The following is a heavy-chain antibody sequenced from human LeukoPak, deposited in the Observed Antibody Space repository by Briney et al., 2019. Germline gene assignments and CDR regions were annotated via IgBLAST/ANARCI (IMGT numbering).Heavy chain of an antibody. CDR2: INPNSGGT. D-gene: IGHD2-15*01. Sequence: ASVKVSCKASGYTFTGYYMHWVRQAPGQGLEWMGWINPNSGGTNYAQKFQGRVTMTRDTSISTAYMELRRLTSDDTAVYYCARGDIVVVVAAKLDPWGQGTLVTVSS. CDR3: ARGDIVVVVAAKLDP. CDR1: GYTFTGYY. V-gene: IGHV1-2*02. J-gene: IGHJ5*02.